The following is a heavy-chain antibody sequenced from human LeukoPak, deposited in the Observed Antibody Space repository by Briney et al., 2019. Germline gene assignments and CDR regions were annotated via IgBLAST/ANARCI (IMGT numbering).Heavy chain of an antibody. CDR1: GGSISNTKW. J-gene: IGHJ4*02. CDR2: VNLQGST. CDR3: ARDGGPYRPLDY. Sequence: SGTLSLTCCVSGGSISNTKWWTWVRQPPGKGLEWIGEVNLQGSTNYNPSLKSRVAISVDKSENHISLKLTSVTAADTAVYYCARDGGPYRPLDYTDQGTLVTVAS. V-gene: IGHV4-4*02.